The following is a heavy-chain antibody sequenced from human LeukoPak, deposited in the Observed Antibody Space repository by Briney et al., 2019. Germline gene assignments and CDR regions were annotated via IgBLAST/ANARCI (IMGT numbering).Heavy chain of an antibody. J-gene: IGHJ5*02. CDR3: AKDIAPAAIRLGWFDP. V-gene: IGHV3-23*01. CDR2: ISGSGGSI. D-gene: IGHD2-2*01. Sequence: GGSLRLSCAASGFTFSNAWMSWVRQAPGKGLEWVSAISGSGGSIYYADSVKGRFTISRDNSKNTLYLQMNSLRAEDTAVYYCAKDIAPAAIRLGWFDPWGQGTLVTVSS. CDR1: GFTFSNAW.